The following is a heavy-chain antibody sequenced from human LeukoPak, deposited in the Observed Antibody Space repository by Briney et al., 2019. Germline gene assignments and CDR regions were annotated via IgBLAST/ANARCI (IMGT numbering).Heavy chain of an antibody. CDR2: INPNSGGT. V-gene: IGHV1-2*02. J-gene: IGHJ5*02. CDR3: ARERYSSTKNWFDP. D-gene: IGHD6-13*01. Sequence: GASVKVSCKASGYTFTGYYMHWVRQAPGQGLEWMGWINPNSGGTNYAQKFQGRVTMTRDTSISTAYMELSRLRSDDTAVYYCARERYSSTKNWFDPWGQGTLVTVSS. CDR1: GYTFTGYY.